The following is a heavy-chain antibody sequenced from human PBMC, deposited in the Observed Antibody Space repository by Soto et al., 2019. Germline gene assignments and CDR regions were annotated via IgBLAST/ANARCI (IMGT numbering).Heavy chain of an antibody. CDR1: GGSISSYY. J-gene: IGHJ4*02. Sequence: PSETLSLTCTVSGGSISSYYWSWIRQSPGKGLEWIGYIYYSGSTNYNPSLESRVAISKDTSKDQLFLRLSSVTAADTAVYYCARSDGRYWGQGTLVTVSS. V-gene: IGHV4-59*08. CDR2: IYYSGST. CDR3: ARSDGRY.